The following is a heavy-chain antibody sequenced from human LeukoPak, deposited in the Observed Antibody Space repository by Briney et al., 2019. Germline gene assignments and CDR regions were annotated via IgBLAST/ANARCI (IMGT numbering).Heavy chain of an antibody. CDR2: ISGSGDSS. CDR1: GFTFSSYG. D-gene: IGHD2-15*01. CDR3: AKSTGHWVVGAKDY. J-gene: IGHJ4*02. Sequence: PGGTLRLSCAASGFTFSSYGMSWVRQAPGKGLEWVSVISGSGDSSYYADSVKGRFTISRDNSKNTLYLQMNSLRAEDTAVYYCAKSTGHWVVGAKDYWGQGTLVTVSS. V-gene: IGHV3-23*01.